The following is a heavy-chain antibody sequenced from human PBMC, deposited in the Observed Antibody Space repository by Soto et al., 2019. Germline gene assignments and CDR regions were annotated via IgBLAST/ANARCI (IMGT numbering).Heavy chain of an antibody. Sequence: QVQLQESGPGLLRPSETLSLTCAVSGASVGSRAHHWSWIRQTPVKSLDWIAYVHYSGDTKSNPSLNGRVTIPMDRPRNLISLWLSSVTAAATAIYYCVTAFYQTVDYHKIDWGQGTLVTVSS. J-gene: IGHJ4*02. V-gene: IGHV4-61*08. CDR1: GASVGSRAHH. CDR2: VHYSGDT. CDR3: VTAFYQTVDYHKID. D-gene: IGHD3-9*01.